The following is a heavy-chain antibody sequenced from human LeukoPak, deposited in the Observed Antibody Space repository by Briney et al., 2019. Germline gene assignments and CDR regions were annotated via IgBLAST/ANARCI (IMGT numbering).Heavy chain of an antibody. D-gene: IGHD3-10*01. J-gene: IGHJ4*02. CDR2: ISYDGSNK. CDR3: AKDRAFGSNPPYYFDY. V-gene: IGHV3-30*18. CDR1: GFTFNNYA. Sequence: GGSLRLSCAASGFTFNNYAMHWVRQAPGKGLEWVAVISYDGSNKYYADSVKGRFTISRDNSKNTLYLQMNSLRAEDTAVYYCAKDRAFGSNPPYYFDYWGQGTLVTVSS.